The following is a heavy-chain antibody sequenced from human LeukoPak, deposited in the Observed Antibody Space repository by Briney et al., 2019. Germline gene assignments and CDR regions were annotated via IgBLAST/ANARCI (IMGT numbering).Heavy chain of an antibody. CDR3: AKERYDGSGAAYDN. CDR1: GFIFDDAV. J-gene: IGHJ4*02. V-gene: IGHV3-9*01. CDR2: VSRKSDYR. D-gene: IGHD3-10*01. Sequence: PGGSLRLSCAASGFIFDDAVMHWVRQAPGKGLEWVSGVSRKSDYRAYADSVKGRFTNSRDNARNSLYLQTNSLRAEDTALYYCAKERYDGSGAAYDNWGQGTLVTVSS.